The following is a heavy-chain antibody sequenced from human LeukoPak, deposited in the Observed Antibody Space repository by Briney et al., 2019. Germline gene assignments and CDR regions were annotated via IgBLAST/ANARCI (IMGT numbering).Heavy chain of an antibody. D-gene: IGHD5-18*01. V-gene: IGHV4-4*07. Sequence: SETLSLTCTVSGDSISSYYWSWIRQPAGKGLEWIGRIYTSGSTNYNPSLKSRVTISVDTSKNQFSLKLSSVTAADTAVYYCARDGDRYSYGTNPPYYYYYMDVWGKGTTVTVSS. CDR2: IYTSGST. CDR3: ARDGDRYSYGTNPPYYYYYMDV. CDR1: GDSISSYY. J-gene: IGHJ6*03.